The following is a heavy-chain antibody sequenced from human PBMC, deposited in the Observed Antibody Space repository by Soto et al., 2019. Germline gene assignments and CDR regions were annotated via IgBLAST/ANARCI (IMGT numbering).Heavy chain of an antibody. CDR1: GFTFSSYA. D-gene: IGHD6-13*01. CDR2: ISGSGGST. CDR3: AKGNGYSSSAFDY. V-gene: IGHV3-23*01. J-gene: IGHJ4*02. Sequence: EVQLLESGGGLVQPGGSLRLSCAASGFTFSSYAMSWVRQAPGKGLEWVSVISGSGGSTYYADSVKGRFTISRDNSKNTLYLQMNSLRAEDTAVYYCAKGNGYSSSAFDYWGQGTLVTVSS.